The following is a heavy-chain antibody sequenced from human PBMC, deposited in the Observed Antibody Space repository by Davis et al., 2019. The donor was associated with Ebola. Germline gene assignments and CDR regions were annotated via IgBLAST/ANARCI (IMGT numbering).Heavy chain of an antibody. V-gene: IGHV3-48*04. CDR2: ISSSGSTI. Sequence: GGSLRLSCTDSVITFSSYAMTWVRQAPGKGLEWVSYISSSGSTIYYADSVKGRFTISRDNAKNSLYLQMNSLRAEDTAVYYCARAPHQYYYDSSGYYTANWFDPWGQGTLVTVSS. J-gene: IGHJ5*02. CDR3: ARAPHQYYYDSSGYYTANWFDP. CDR1: VITFSSYA. D-gene: IGHD3-22*01.